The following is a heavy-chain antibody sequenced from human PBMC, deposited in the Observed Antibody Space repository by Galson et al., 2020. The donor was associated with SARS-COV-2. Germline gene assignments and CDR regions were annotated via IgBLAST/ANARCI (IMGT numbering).Heavy chain of an antibody. CDR3: AKDLDRSSYYDYYHYMDV. Sequence: GGSLRLSCAASGFTFSSYAMNWVRQAPGKGLEWVSGIFTSGGSRHYADSVQGRFTISRDNSKSTLYLEMSDLRAEDTAVYYCAKDLDRSSYYDYYHYMDVWGKGTTVTVSS. CDR2: IFTSGGSR. D-gene: IGHD2-2*01. V-gene: IGHV3-23*01. J-gene: IGHJ6*03. CDR1: GFTFSSYA.